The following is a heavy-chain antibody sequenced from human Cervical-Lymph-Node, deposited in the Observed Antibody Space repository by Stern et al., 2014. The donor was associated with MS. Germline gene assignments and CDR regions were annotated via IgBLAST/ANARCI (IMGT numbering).Heavy chain of an antibody. Sequence: QVTLKESGPTLVRPTQTLTLTCTFSGFSLSSAGLGVGWIRQPPGKAPEWLALIYWDDDERHSPSLKTRLPITKDTSKNQVVLKMTNMDPVDTGTYYCVRSLVGPKTFYFDYWGQGTLVTVSS. CDR2: IYWDDDE. D-gene: IGHD1-26*01. CDR1: GFSLSSAGLG. CDR3: VRSLVGPKTFYFDY. V-gene: IGHV2-5*02. J-gene: IGHJ4*02.